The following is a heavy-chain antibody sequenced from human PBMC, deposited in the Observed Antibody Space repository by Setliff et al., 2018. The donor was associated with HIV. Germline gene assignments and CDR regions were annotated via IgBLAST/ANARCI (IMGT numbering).Heavy chain of an antibody. V-gene: IGHV3-48*03. Sequence: PGESLTISCAASGFTFSSSEMNWVRQAPGKGLEWVSYISSSSNTIYYADSVKGRFTISRDNAKNSLYLQMNSLRAEDTAVYYCARGWFDSWGQGTLVTVSS. CDR2: ISSSSNTI. CDR3: ARGWFDS. J-gene: IGHJ5*01. CDR1: GFTFSSSE.